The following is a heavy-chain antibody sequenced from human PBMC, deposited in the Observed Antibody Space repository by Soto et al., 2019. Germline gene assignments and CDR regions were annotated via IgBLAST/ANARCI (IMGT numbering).Heavy chain of an antibody. CDR1: GFTFSSYG. CDR2: ISYDGSNK. V-gene: IGHV3-30*18. Sequence: PGGSLRLSCAASGFTFSSYGMHWVRQAPGKGLEWVAVISYDGSNKYYADSVKGRFTISRDNSKNTLYLQMSSLRAEDTAVYYCAKDTAAYTHAFDIWGQGTMVTVSS. CDR3: AKDTAAYTHAFDI. J-gene: IGHJ3*02. D-gene: IGHD2-2*02.